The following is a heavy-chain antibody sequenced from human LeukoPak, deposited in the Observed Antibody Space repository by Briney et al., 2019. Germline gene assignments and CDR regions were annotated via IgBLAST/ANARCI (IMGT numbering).Heavy chain of an antibody. Sequence: GGSLRLSCAASGFTFSSYAMSWVRQAPGKGLEWVSAISGSGGSTYYADSVKGRFTISRDNSKNTLYLQMNSLRAEDTAVYYCAKDRGYCSGGSCYTYYYYGMDVWGQGTTVTVSS. CDR2: ISGSGGST. CDR1: GFTFSSYA. J-gene: IGHJ6*02. D-gene: IGHD2-15*01. V-gene: IGHV3-23*01. CDR3: AKDRGYCSGGSCYTYYYYGMDV.